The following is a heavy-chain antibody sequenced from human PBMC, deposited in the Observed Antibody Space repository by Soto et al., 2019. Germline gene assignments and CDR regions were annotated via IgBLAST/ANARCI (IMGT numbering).Heavy chain of an antibody. V-gene: IGHV3-74*01. D-gene: IGHD2-2*01. CDR3: ARDEDQLLCEIDY. J-gene: IGHJ4*02. CDR2: INSDGSIT. Sequence: GGSLRLSCAASGFTFSSYWMHWVRQVPEKGLVWVSRINSDGSITNHADAVKGRFTISRDNAKNSLYLQMSSLRAEDTAVYYCARDEDQLLCEIDYWGQGTLVTVSS. CDR1: GFTFSSYW.